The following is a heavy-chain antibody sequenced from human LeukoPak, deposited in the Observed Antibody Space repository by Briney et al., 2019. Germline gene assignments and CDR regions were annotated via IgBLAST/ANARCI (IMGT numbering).Heavy chain of an antibody. CDR2: ISGSGGST. Sequence: GGSLRLSCAASGFTFSSYAMSWVRQAPGKGLEGVSAISGSGGSTYYADSVKGRFTISRDNSKNTLYLQMNSLRAEDTAVYYCAKRSVITVKGFDYWGQGTLVTVSS. J-gene: IGHJ4*02. D-gene: IGHD3-22*01. CDR3: AKRSVITVKGFDY. V-gene: IGHV3-23*01. CDR1: GFTFSSYA.